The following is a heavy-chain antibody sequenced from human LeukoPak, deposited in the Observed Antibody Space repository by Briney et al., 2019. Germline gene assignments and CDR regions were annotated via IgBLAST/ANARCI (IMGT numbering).Heavy chain of an antibody. CDR2: INRDGSST. J-gene: IGHJ6*03. CDR1: GVLFSNYW. CDR3: ARVGQLAAYYYYYYYMDV. Sequence: GGSLRLSCAASGVLFSNYWMHWVRQAPGKGLVWVSRINRDGSSTSYVDSVKGRFTISRDNAKNTLYLQMNSLRAEDTAVYYCARVGQLAAYYYYYYYMDVWGKGTTVTVSS. D-gene: IGHD6-13*01. V-gene: IGHV3-74*01.